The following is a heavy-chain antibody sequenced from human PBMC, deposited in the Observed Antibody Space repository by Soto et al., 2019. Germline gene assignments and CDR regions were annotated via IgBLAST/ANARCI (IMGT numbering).Heavy chain of an antibody. D-gene: IGHD2-15*01. Sequence: SETLSLTCTVSGGSISSGSYYWGWIRQPPGKGLEWIGSIYYSGSTYYNPSLKSRVTISVDTSKNQFSLKLSSVTAADAAVYYCARLYCSGGSCYFDYWGQGTLVTVSS. CDR3: ARLYCSGGSCYFDY. J-gene: IGHJ4*02. V-gene: IGHV4-39*01. CDR2: IYYSGST. CDR1: GGSISSGSYY.